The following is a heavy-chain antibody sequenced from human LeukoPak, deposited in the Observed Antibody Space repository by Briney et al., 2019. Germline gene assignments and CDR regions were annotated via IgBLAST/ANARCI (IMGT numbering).Heavy chain of an antibody. J-gene: IGHJ4*02. CDR3: ATKQWLAPPPDS. D-gene: IGHD6-19*01. CDR1: GFTFSKYW. V-gene: IGHV3-74*01. Sequence: GGSLRLSCAASGFTFSKYWMLWVRQAPGKGLESVSRINTDGTVTTYADSVKGRYTVSRDNADNTIFLQMNSVRDEDTAVYYCATKQWLAPPPDSWGQGTPVTVSS. CDR2: INTDGTVT.